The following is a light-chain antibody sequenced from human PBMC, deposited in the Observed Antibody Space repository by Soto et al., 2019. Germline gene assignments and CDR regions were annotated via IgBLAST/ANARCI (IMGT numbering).Light chain of an antibody. CDR1: QSVLYSSNNKNY. CDR3: QQYYSTPLT. Sequence: EIVMTQFPDSLAVSLGERATINCKSSQSVLYSSNNKNYLAWYQQKPGQPPKLLIYWASTRESGVPDRFSGSGSGTDFTLTISSLQAEDVALYYCQQYYSTPLTFGGGTKVEIK. CDR2: WAS. V-gene: IGKV4-1*01. J-gene: IGKJ4*01.